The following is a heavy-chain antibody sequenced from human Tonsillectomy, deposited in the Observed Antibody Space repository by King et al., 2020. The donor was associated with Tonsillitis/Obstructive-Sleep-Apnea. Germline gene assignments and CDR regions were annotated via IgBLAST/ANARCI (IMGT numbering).Heavy chain of an antibody. Sequence: VQLVESGGGVVQPGRSLRLSCAASGFTFSDYGFHWVRQAPGKGLEWVAVIWYDGRNKIYADSVKGRFTISRDISKDTLYLEMDSLRAEDTAIYFCARDLAVAALDYGGQGTLVTVSS. V-gene: IGHV3-33*01. D-gene: IGHD6-19*01. J-gene: IGHJ4*02. CDR2: IWYDGRNK. CDR1: GFTFSDYG. CDR3: ARDLAVAALDY.